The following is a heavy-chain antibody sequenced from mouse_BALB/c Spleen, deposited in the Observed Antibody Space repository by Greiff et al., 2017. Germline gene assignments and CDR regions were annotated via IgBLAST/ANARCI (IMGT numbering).Heavy chain of an antibody. V-gene: IGHV3-2*02. CDR2: ISYSGST. CDR3: ARGWGFDY. Sequence: EVKLVESGPGLVKPSQSLSLTCTVTGYSITSDYAWNWIRQFPGNKLEWMGYISYSGSTSYNPSLKSRISITRDTSKNQFFLQLNSVTTEDTATYYCARGWGFDYWGQGTTLTVSS. J-gene: IGHJ2*01. D-gene: IGHD1-1*02. CDR1: GYSITSDYA.